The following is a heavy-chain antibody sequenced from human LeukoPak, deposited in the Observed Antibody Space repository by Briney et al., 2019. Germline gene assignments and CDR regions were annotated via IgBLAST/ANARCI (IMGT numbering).Heavy chain of an antibody. V-gene: IGHV5-51*01. CDR1: GFDFTIHW. CDR2: ICPGDSNI. Sequence: GESLKISCKGSGFDFTIHWIAWVRQMPGKGLEWMGIICPGDSNIKYSPSFRGQVTISADKSITTAYLQWSSLKASDTAMYYCTKLSPISKDGYYGMDVWGQGTTVTVSS. D-gene: IGHD5/OR15-5a*01. J-gene: IGHJ6*02. CDR3: TKLSPISKDGYYGMDV.